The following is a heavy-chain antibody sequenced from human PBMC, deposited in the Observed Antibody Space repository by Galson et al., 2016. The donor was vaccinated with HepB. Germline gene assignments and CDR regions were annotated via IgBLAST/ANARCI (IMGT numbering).Heavy chain of an antibody. CDR3: ARSRENYDSSGFYVGSFDY. Sequence: ETLSLTCAVNLGSSRNYCWTWIRQAPGKGLEWIGEINHSGNAYYNPSLKTRVTISEDTSKKQVSLNLRSVTAADTAVYYCARSRENYDSSGFYVGSFDYRGQGTLVSVSS. D-gene: IGHD3-22*01. V-gene: IGHV4-34*01. CDR2: INHSGNA. J-gene: IGHJ4*02. CDR1: LGSSRNYC.